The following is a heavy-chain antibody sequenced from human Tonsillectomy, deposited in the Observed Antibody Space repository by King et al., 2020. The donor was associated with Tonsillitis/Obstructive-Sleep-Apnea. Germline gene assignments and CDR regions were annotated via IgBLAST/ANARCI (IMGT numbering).Heavy chain of an antibody. CDR1: GFTFSSYA. J-gene: IGHJ6*03. Sequence: VQLVESGGGVVQPGRSLRLSCAASGFTFSSYAMHWVRQAPGKGLEWVAVISYDGSNKYYADSVKGPFTISRDNSKNTLYLQMNSLRAEDTAVYYCARPPTVTTSYYYYYYMDVWGKGTTVTVSS. D-gene: IGHD4-11*01. V-gene: IGHV3-30*04. CDR3: ARPPTVTTSYYYYYYMDV. CDR2: ISYDGSNK.